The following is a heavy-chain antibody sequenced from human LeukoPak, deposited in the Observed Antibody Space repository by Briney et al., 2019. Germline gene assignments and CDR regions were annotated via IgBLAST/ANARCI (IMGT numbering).Heavy chain of an antibody. CDR2: KDYSGST. CDR1: GGSISRYY. V-gene: IGHV4-59*01. J-gene: IGHJ2*01. Sequence: PSETLSLTCTVSGGSISRYYWSWLRQPPGKGLEWIGYKDYSGSTNYNRSLKSRVTISVDTSKNQFSLKPSSVTAADTAVYYCARVHYSSSYDYWYFDLWGRGTLVTVSS. CDR3: ARVHYSSSYDYWYFDL. D-gene: IGHD6-13*01.